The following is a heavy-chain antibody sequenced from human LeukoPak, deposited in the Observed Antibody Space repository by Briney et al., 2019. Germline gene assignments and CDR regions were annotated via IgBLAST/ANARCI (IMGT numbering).Heavy chain of an antibody. CDR1: GYSFTSYW. V-gene: IGHV5-51*01. CDR2: IYPGDSDT. CDR3: ARRGRIAVAGTGFDY. D-gene: IGHD6-19*01. J-gene: IGHJ4*02. Sequence: GESLKISCKGSGYSFTSYWIGWVRQMPGKGLEWMGIIYPGDSDTRYSPSFQGQVTISADKSISTAYLQWSSLKASDTAMYYCARRGRIAVAGTGFDYRGQGTLVTVSS.